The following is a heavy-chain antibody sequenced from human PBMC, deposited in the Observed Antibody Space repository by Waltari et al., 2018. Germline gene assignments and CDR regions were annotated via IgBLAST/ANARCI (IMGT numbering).Heavy chain of an antibody. J-gene: IGHJ4*02. Sequence: QLQLQESGPGLVKPSWTISTTCDVSGGSVRSRDWLSWFRQSPGKGLEWIGQVHRSRKTYYNPSFASRVTVSLDTSTDKFSLKVTSATAADTAVYYCARDRGRGLYFDSWVQGTLVTVSP. CDR3: ARDRGRGLYFDS. CDR1: GGSVRSRDW. D-gene: IGHD2-15*01. CDR2: VHRSRKT. V-gene: IGHV4-4*02.